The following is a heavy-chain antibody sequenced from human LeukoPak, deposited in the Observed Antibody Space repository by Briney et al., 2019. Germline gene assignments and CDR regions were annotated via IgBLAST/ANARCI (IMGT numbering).Heavy chain of an antibody. CDR3: ARRGTVTQVFDY. Sequence: SETLSLTCAIYGGSFSGYYWGWIRQPPGKGLEWIGEINHSGSTNYNPSLKSRVTISVDTSKNQFSLKLSSVTAADTAVYYCARRGTVTQVFDYWGQGTLVTVSS. D-gene: IGHD4-17*01. CDR1: GGSFSGYY. J-gene: IGHJ4*02. CDR2: INHSGST. V-gene: IGHV4-34*01.